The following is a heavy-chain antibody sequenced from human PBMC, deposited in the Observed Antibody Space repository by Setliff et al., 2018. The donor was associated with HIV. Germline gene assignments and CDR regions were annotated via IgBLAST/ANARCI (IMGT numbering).Heavy chain of an antibody. V-gene: IGHV1-2*02. J-gene: IGHJ4*02. D-gene: IGHD4-17*01. CDR2: INPNSGAT. CDR3: ARSPGDYLFDY. Sequence: ASVKVSCKTSGYTFTGYYMHWVRQAPGQGLEWMGWINPNSGATNYAHIFQDRVTMTRDASASTAYMELSSLRSEDTAVYYCARSPGDYLFDYWGQGTLVTVSS. CDR1: GYTFTGYY.